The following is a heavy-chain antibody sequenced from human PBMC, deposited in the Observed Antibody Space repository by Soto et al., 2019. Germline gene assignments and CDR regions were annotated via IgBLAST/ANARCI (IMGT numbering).Heavy chain of an antibody. CDR3: ARLQYAARSPSDY. J-gene: IGHJ4*02. V-gene: IGHV5-51*01. Sequence: GESLKISCQASGYSFSNHWIGWVRQMPGKGLEWMGIIYAGDSDTRYGPSFQGQVTFSVDKSINTAYLQWSSLKASDTAIYYCARLQYAARSPSDYWGQGTLVTVSS. CDR2: IYAGDSDT. CDR1: GYSFSNHW. D-gene: IGHD6-6*01.